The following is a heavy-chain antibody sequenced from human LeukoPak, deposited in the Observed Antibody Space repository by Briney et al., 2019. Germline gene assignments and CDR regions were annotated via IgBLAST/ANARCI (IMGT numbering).Heavy chain of an antibody. D-gene: IGHD6-13*01. J-gene: IGHJ4*02. CDR2: ISGSGSHT. V-gene: IGHV3-11*06. CDR3: ARVGSTVAAGTPDY. CDR1: GXTFSDYY. Sequence: PGGSLRLSCAASGXTFSDYYMSWIRQAPGKGLEWVSYISGSGSHTTYADSVRGRFTISRDNAKNSLSLQVNSLRADDTAVYYCARVGSTVAAGTPDYWGQGTLVTVSS.